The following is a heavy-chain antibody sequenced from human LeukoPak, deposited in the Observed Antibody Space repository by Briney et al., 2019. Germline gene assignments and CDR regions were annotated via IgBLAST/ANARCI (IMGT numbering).Heavy chain of an antibody. J-gene: IGHJ4*02. CDR3: ANYVWGSYRYIYY. V-gene: IGHV3-53*01. D-gene: IGHD3-16*02. CDR2: IYSGGST. CDR1: EFSVGSNY. Sequence: SGGSLRLSCAASEFSVGSNYMTWVRQAPGKGLEWVSLIYSGGSTYYADSVKGRFTISRDNSKNTLYLQMNSLRAEDTAVYYCANYVWGSYRYIYYWGQGTLVTVSS.